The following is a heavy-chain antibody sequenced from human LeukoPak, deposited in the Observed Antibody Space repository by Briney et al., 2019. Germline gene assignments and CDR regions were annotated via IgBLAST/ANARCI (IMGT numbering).Heavy chain of an antibody. Sequence: GGSLRLSCAASGFTFSSCGMSWVRQAPGKGPEWVSAISGSGGESTTYYADSVKGRFTISRDNSKNTLFLQMNSLRAEDTAVYYCAKSPADYGDDLFDCWGQGTLVTVSS. CDR3: AKSPADYGDDLFDC. CDR1: GFTFSSCG. V-gene: IGHV3-23*01. J-gene: IGHJ4*02. D-gene: IGHD4-17*01. CDR2: ISGSGGESTT.